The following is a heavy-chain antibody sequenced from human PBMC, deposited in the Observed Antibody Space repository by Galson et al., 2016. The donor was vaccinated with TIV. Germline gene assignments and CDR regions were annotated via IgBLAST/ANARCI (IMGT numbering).Heavy chain of an antibody. Sequence: SLRLSCAASGFTFSNYALSWVRQAPGKGLEWVSSISGSGVTTFYADSVKGRFTISRDNAKNTLSLQMNSLRAEDTAVYYCAVDADGAYYYDSGGYSGGQGPTVTVAS. V-gene: IGHV3-23*01. D-gene: IGHD3-22*01. CDR3: AVDADGAYYYDSGGYS. J-gene: IGHJ6*02. CDR1: GFTFSNYA. CDR2: ISGSGVTT.